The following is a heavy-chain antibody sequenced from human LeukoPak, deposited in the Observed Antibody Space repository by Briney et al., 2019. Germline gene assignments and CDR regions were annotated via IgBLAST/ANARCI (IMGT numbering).Heavy chain of an antibody. J-gene: IGHJ4*02. CDR3: ARGRGVHDSHTYNYFDY. V-gene: IGHV1-46*01. CDR1: GHTFTRYY. Sequence: ASVKVSFTASGHTFTRYYIHWVRQAPGQELEWMGIINPAGGSTTYAQKFQGSRLTLTRDTSTSTVYMELSSLRSEDAAVYYCARGRGVHDSHTYNYFDYWGQGSLVTVSS. CDR2: INPAGGST. D-gene: IGHD3-22*01.